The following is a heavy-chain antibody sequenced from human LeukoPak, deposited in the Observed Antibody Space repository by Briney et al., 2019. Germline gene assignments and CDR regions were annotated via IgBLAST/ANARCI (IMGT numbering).Heavy chain of an antibody. CDR1: GGSISSYY. D-gene: IGHD2-2*01. CDR3: AARGYIVVVPAAKGGGPDNYYYYMDV. J-gene: IGHJ6*03. CDR2: IYYSGST. Sequence: SETLSLTCTVSGGSISSYYWNWIRQPPGKGLEWIGYIYYSGSTNYNPSLKSRVTISVDTSRNQFSLKLSSVTAADTAVYYCAARGYIVVVPAAKGGGPDNYYYYMDVWGKGTTVTISS. V-gene: IGHV4-59*08.